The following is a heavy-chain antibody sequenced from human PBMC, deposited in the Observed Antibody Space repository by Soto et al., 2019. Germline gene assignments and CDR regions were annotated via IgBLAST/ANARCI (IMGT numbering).Heavy chain of an antibody. CDR3: AKSDGRWFGEVFDY. CDR2: IGGSGGST. V-gene: IGHV3-23*01. J-gene: IGHJ4*02. Sequence: GGSLRLSCAASGFTFSSYAMSWVRQAPGKGLEWVSGIGGSGGSTYYADSVKGRFTISRDSSKNTLYLQMNSLRAEDTAVYYCAKSDGRWFGEVFDYWGQGTLVTVSS. CDR1: GFTFSSYA. D-gene: IGHD3-10*01.